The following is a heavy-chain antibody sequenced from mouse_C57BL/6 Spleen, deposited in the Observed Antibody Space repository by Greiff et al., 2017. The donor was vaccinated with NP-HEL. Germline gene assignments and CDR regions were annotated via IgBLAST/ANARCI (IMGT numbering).Heavy chain of an antibody. CDR2: IDPSDSYT. D-gene: IGHD2-3*01. J-gene: IGHJ2*01. Sequence: QVQLQQPGAELVKPGASVKLSCKASGYTFTSYWMQWVKQRPGQGLEWIGEIDPSDSYTNYNQKFKGKATLTVDTSSSTAYMQLSSLTSEDSAVYYCARYHHSIPFFDYWGQGTTLTVSS. CDR3: ARYHHSIPFFDY. CDR1: GYTFTSYW. V-gene: IGHV1-50*01.